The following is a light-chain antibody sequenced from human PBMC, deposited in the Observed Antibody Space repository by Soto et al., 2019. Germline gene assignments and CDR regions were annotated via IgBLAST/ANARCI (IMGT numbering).Light chain of an antibody. Sequence: IQLTQFPSSLSASVGDRVTITGRASQGVSSHLAWHQQKPGKAPKLLIYEVSTLQSGVPSRFSGSGSGTDFTLTISSLQPEDFATYYCQHLNSYPITFGQGTRLEIK. J-gene: IGKJ5*01. V-gene: IGKV1-9*01. CDR1: QGVSSH. CDR3: QHLNSYPIT. CDR2: EVS.